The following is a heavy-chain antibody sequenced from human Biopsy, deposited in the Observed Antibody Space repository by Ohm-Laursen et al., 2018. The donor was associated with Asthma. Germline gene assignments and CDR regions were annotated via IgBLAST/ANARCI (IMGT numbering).Heavy chain of an antibody. V-gene: IGHV3-11*06. Sequence: SLRLSCAASGFTFSDYYMSWIRQAPGKGLEWISYINGKSNSIEYADSVKGRFTMARDNSKNTLDLQMNSLREEDTAVHYCVRDGTDDAFDIWGQGTVVSVSS. J-gene: IGHJ3*02. D-gene: IGHD1-1*01. CDR2: INGKSNSI. CDR1: GFTFSDYY. CDR3: VRDGTDDAFDI.